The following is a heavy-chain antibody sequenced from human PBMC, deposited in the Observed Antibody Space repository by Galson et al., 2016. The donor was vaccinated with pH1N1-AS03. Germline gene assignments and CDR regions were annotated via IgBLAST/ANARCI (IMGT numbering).Heavy chain of an antibody. V-gene: IGHV3-15*01. D-gene: IGHD3-10*01. J-gene: IGHJ4*02. CDR2: IKTQAEGGTT. Sequence: SLRLSCAAYGFSFSKEWMIWVRQAPGKGLEWVGRIKTQAEGGTTDYAAPVNGRFTISRDDSKNTLYLEMNSLKTEDTAVYYCTTVGSQRGQGTLVTVSS. CDR3: TTVGSQ. CDR1: GFSFSKEW.